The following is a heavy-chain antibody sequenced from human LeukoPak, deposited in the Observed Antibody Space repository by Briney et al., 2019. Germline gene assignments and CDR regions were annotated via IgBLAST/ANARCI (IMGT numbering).Heavy chain of an antibody. Sequence: ASVKVSCKVSGYTFTDYYMHWVQQAPGKGLEWMGLVDPEDGETIYAEKFQGRVTITADTSTDTAYMELSSLRSEDTAVYYCATDNAQLLSLRRWGQGTLVTLSS. CDR2: VDPEDGET. V-gene: IGHV1-69-2*01. CDR3: ATDNAQLLSLRR. D-gene: IGHD2-2*01. J-gene: IGHJ4*02. CDR1: GYTFTDYY.